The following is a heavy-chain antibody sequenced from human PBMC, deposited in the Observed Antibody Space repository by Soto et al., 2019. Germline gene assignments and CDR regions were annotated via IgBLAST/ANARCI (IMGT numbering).Heavy chain of an antibody. CDR1: GFTFSSYA. CDR2: ISYDGSNK. D-gene: IGHD5-12*01. Sequence: QVQLVESGGGVVQPGRSLRLSCAASGFTFSSYAMHWVRQAPGKGLEWVAVISYDGSNKYYADSVKGRFTISRDNSKNPRYLQMNSRRAEDTAVYYCARSMGGGYDYVPGYWGQGTLVTVSS. CDR3: ARSMGGGYDYVPGY. J-gene: IGHJ4*02. V-gene: IGHV3-30-3*01.